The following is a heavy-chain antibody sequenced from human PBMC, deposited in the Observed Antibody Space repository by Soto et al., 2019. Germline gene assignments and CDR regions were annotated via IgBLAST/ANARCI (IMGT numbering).Heavy chain of an antibody. Sequence: LRLSCQASGFPFRSYTMNWVRQAPGKGLEWVSTISSASTYIHYAESLKGRFTISRDNAKNSLYLQMNNLRAEDTAVYYCARTYSGNYYNWFDPWGQGTLVTVSS. CDR2: ISSASTYI. CDR3: ARTYSGNYYNWFDP. V-gene: IGHV3-21*01. J-gene: IGHJ5*02. CDR1: GFPFRSYT. D-gene: IGHD1-26*01.